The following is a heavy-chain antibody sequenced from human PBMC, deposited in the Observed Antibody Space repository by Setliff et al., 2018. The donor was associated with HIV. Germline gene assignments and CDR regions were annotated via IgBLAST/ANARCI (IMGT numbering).Heavy chain of an antibody. Sequence: SETLSLTCTVSGGSISSYYWGWIRQPPGKGLEWIGSIYYTGSTHHNPSLESRVATSVDTSKNQFSLKLSSVTAADTAVYYCARIVRWELVATSTFFYYYMDVWGKGTTVTVSS. D-gene: IGHD1-26*01. J-gene: IGHJ6*03. CDR3: ARIVRWELVATSTFFYYYMDV. V-gene: IGHV4-39*01. CDR2: IYYTGST. CDR1: GGSISSYY.